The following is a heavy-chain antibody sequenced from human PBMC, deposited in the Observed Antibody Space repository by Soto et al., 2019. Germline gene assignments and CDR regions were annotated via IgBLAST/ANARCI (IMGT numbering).Heavy chain of an antibody. D-gene: IGHD2-21*02. CDR3: ATFRSDRFGDYYYHYGMDV. J-gene: IGHJ6*02. V-gene: IGHV1-2*06. CDR2: INPNSGDT. Sequence: ASVKVSCKASGYTFTDYYIYWVRQAPGQGLEWMGRINPNSGDTNYVQRFQGRVTMTRDTSTSTAYMELSRLRSDDTAVYYCATFRSDRFGDYYYHYGMDVWG. CDR1: GYTFTDYY.